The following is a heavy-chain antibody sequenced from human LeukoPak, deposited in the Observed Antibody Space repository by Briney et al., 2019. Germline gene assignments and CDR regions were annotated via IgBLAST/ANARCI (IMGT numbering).Heavy chain of an antibody. Sequence: ASVKVSCKASGYTFTSYDIDWVRQATGQGLEWMGWMNPNSGDTGYAQKFQGRVAMTTDTSTTTAYMELSSLRSDDTAIYYCARVRGAGYMDVWGNGTTVTISS. CDR2: MNPNSGDT. CDR3: ARVRGAGYMDV. J-gene: IGHJ6*03. D-gene: IGHD3-16*01. CDR1: GYTFTSYD. V-gene: IGHV1-8*01.